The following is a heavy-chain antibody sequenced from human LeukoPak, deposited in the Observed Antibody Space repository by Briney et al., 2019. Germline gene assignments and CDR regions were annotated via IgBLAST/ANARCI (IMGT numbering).Heavy chain of an antibody. CDR2: IYYSGST. Sequence: SETLSLTCTVSGGSISSYYWSWIRQPPGKGLEWIGYIYYSGSTNYNPSLKSRVTISVDTSKNQFSLKLSSVTAADTAVYYCARHYYYGSSLDYWGQGTLVTVSS. CDR3: ARHYYYGSSLDY. J-gene: IGHJ4*02. CDR1: GGSISSYY. D-gene: IGHD3-10*01. V-gene: IGHV4-59*08.